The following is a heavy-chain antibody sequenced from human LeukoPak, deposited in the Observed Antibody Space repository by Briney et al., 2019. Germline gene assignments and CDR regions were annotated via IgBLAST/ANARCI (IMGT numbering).Heavy chain of an antibody. Sequence: APVKVSCKVSGYTLTELSMHWVRQAPGKGLEWMGGFDPEDGETIYAQKFQGRVTMTEDTSTDTAYMELSSLRSEDTAVYYCATRDLYSSSWPFDLWGRGTLVTVSS. J-gene: IGHJ2*01. CDR3: ATRDLYSSSWPFDL. D-gene: IGHD6-13*01. V-gene: IGHV1-24*01. CDR2: FDPEDGET. CDR1: GYTLTELS.